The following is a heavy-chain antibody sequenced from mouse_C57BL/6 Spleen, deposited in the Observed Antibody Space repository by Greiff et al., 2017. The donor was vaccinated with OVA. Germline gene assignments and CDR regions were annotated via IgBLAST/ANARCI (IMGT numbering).Heavy chain of an antibody. CDR2: LDPETGGT. J-gene: IGHJ4*01. CDR3: TRLPTTVVATRYAMDY. Sequence: VQLQQSGAELVRPGASVTLSCKASGSTFPDYEMHWVKQTPVHGLEWIGALDPETGGTAYNQKFKGKAILTADKSSSTDYMELRSLASEDSAVYYCTRLPTTVVATRYAMDYWGQGTSVTVSS. V-gene: IGHV1-15*01. CDR1: GSTFPDYE. D-gene: IGHD1-1*01.